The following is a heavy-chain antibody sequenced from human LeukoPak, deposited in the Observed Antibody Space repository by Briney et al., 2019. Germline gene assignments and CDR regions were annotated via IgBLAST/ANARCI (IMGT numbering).Heavy chain of an antibody. CDR1: GFTFSSYG. D-gene: IGHD6-19*01. V-gene: IGHV3-30*02. CDR3: AEDKLAVAGYFDY. J-gene: IGHJ4*02. Sequence: PGGSLRLSCAASGFTFSSYGMHWVRQAPGKGLEWVAFIRYDGSNKYYADSVKGRFTISRDNSKNTLYLQMNSLRAEDTAVYYCAEDKLAVAGYFDYWGQGTLATVSS. CDR2: IRYDGSNK.